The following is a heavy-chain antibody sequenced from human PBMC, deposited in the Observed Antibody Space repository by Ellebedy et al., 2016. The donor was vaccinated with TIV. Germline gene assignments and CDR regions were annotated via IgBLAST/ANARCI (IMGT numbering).Heavy chain of an antibody. CDR2: INWNGTST. V-gene: IGHV3-20*04. D-gene: IGHD3-10*01. CDR1: GFIFDDYD. CDR3: ARDILGSSPDY. Sequence: ESLKISXAASGFIFDDYDMSWVRQAPGKGLEWVSGINWNGTSTGYADSVKGRFTISRDNAKNSLYLQMNSLRAEDTALYYCARDILGSSPDYWGQGTLVTVSS. J-gene: IGHJ4*02.